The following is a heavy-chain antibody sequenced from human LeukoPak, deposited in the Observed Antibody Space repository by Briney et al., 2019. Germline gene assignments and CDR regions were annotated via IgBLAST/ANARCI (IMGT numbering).Heavy chain of an antibody. V-gene: IGHV4-59*12. CDR1: GGSISSYY. J-gene: IGHJ4*02. Sequence: NSSETLSLTCTVSGGSISSYYWSWIRQPPGKGLEWIGYIYYSGSTNYNPSLKSRVTISVDTSKNQFSLKLSSVTAADTAVYYCARDKGLAFDYWGQGTLVTVSS. D-gene: IGHD3/OR15-3a*01. CDR2: IYYSGST. CDR3: ARDKGLAFDY.